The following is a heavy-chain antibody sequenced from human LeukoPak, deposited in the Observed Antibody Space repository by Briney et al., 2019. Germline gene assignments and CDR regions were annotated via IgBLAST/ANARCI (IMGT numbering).Heavy chain of an antibody. J-gene: IGHJ6*03. V-gene: IGHV1-8*01. CDR1: GYTFTSYD. CDR2: TNPKSGNT. CDR3: ARVAAARADNYYYYYMDV. Sequence: GSVKVSCKASGYTFTSYDIKWVRQATGQGVEGLGWTNPKSGNTGYAQKFQGRVTMTRNTSISTAYMELSSLRSEDTAVYYCARVAAARADNYYYYYMDVWGKGTTVTVSS. D-gene: IGHD6-13*01.